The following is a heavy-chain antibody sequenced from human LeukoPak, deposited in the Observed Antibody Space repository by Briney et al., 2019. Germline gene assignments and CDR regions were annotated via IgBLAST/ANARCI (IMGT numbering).Heavy chain of an antibody. D-gene: IGHD3-22*01. CDR1: GFTFSSYS. CDR3: ARAEKYYYDSSGLRTFDY. J-gene: IGHJ4*02. V-gene: IGHV3-21*01. Sequence: GGSLRLSCAASGFTFSSYSMNWVRQAPGKGLEWVSSISSSSSYIYYADSVKGRFTISRDNAKNSLYLQMNSLRAEDTAVYYCARAEKYYYDSSGLRTFDYWGQGTLVTVSS. CDR2: ISSSSSYI.